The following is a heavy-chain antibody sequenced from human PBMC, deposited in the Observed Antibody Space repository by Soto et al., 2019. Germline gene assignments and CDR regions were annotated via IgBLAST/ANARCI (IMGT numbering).Heavy chain of an antibody. V-gene: IGHV3-23*01. CDR2: ISGSGSTA. CDR1: GFTFSSYA. J-gene: IGHJ3*01. Sequence: PGGSLRLTCVASGFTFSSYALSWVRQTPEKGLEWVSTISGSGSTAYYADSVKGRFTISRDNSRNTLYLQLSSLRAADTATYYCAKHRFSSGWQNAFDFWGQGTMVTVSS. CDR3: AKHRFSSGWQNAFDF. D-gene: IGHD6-19*01.